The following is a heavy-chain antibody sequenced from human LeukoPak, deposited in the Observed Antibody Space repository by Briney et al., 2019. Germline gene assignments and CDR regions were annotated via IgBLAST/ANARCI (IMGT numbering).Heavy chain of an antibody. CDR1: GGTFSSYA. CDR3: ASAHCSSTSCSRRLDWFDP. V-gene: IGHV1-69*04. D-gene: IGHD2-2*01. Sequence: SVKVSCKASGGTFSSYAISWVRQAPGQGLEWMGRIIPIFGLANYAQKFQGRVTITADKSTSTAYMELSSLRSEDTAVYYCASAHCSSTSCSRRLDWFDPWGQGTLVTVSS. J-gene: IGHJ5*02. CDR2: IIPIFGLA.